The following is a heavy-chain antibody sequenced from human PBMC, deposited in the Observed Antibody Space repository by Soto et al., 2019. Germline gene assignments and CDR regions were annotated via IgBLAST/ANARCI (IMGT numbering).Heavy chain of an antibody. V-gene: IGHV1-69*01. CDR2: IFPIFGTA. J-gene: IGHJ5*02. CDR1: GGTFSSYA. Sequence: VKVSCKASGGTFSSYAISWVRQAPGQGLEWMGGIFPIFGTANYAQKFQGRVTITADESTSTAYMELSSLRSEDTAVYYCARAPIAVVPAASNWFDPWGQGTLVTVSS. D-gene: IGHD2-2*01. CDR3: ARAPIAVVPAASNWFDP.